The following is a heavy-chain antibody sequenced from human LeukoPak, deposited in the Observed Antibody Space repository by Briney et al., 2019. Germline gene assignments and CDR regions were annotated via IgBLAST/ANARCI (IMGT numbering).Heavy chain of an antibody. CDR3: AKEGSSGSYYGV. V-gene: IGHV3-48*01. CDR2: ISSSSSTI. J-gene: IGHJ4*02. Sequence: GGSLRLSCAASGFTFSSYSMNWVRQAPGKGLEWVSYISSSSSTIYYADSVKGRFTISRDNSKNTLYLQMNSLRAEDTAVYYCAKEGSSGSYYGVWGQGTLVTVSS. CDR1: GFTFSSYS. D-gene: IGHD3-10*01.